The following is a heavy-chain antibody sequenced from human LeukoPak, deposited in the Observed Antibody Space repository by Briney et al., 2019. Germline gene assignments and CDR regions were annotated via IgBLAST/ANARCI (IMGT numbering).Heavy chain of an antibody. CDR1: SAFLSGYY. J-gene: IGHJ4*02. Sequence: SETLSLTCAVYSAFLSGYYWTWIRQPPEKGLEWIGETNHSGTTNYNPSLKSRVTISVDASKNQFSLKLSSVAAADTAVYYCARRVSSPGGVVSAFWNYWGQGTLVTVSS. V-gene: IGHV4-34*01. CDR3: ARRVSSPGGVVSAFWNY. CDR2: TNHSGTT. D-gene: IGHD3-3*01.